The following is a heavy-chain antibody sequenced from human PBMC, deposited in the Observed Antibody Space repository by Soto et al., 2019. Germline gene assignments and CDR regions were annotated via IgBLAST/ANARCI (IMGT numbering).Heavy chain of an antibody. J-gene: IGHJ3*02. CDR3: ARTLLWPPWAFDI. D-gene: IGHD3-10*01. V-gene: IGHV1-2*02. CDR2: INPNSGVT. CDR1: GYTFTGYY. Sequence: QVQLVQSGAEVKKPGASVKVSCKASGYTFTGYYMHWVRQAPGQGLEWMGWINPNSGVTNYAQKFQGRVTMTRDTSISTAYMELSRLRSDDTAVYYCARTLLWPPWAFDIWGQGTMVTVSS.